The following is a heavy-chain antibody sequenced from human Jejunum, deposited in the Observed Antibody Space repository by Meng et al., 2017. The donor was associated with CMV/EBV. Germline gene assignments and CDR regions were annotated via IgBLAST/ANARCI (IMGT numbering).Heavy chain of an antibody. V-gene: IGHV3-33*06. CDR2: IWYDGTNK. J-gene: IGHJ4*02. CDR1: GFTFSNDG. Sequence: GFTFSNDGMHWVRQAPGKGLDWVAIIWYDGTNKYYADSVQGRFSISRDNSKNTLYLQMNSLRAEDTAVYYCAKGGFVGSYYFDYWGQGTLVTVSS. CDR3: AKGGFVGSYYFDY. D-gene: IGHD1-26*01.